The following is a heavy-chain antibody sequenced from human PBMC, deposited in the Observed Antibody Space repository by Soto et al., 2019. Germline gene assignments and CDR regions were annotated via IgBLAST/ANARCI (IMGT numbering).Heavy chain of an antibody. CDR3: ARLGDGGDFDY. J-gene: IGHJ4*02. CDR1: GGSISSSSYY. V-gene: IGHV4-39*01. Sequence: SETLSLTCTVSGGSISSSSYYWGWIRQPPGKGLEWIGSIYYSGSTYYNPSLKSRVTISVDTSKNQFSLKLSSVTASDTAVYYCARLGDGGDFDYWGQGTLVTVSS. CDR2: IYYSGST. D-gene: IGHD3-16*01.